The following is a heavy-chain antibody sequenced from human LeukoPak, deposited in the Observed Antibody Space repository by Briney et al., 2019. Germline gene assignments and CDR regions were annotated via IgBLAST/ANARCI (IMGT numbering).Heavy chain of an antibody. D-gene: IGHD3-10*01. V-gene: IGHV1-24*01. CDR1: GYTLTELS. CDR3: ATRFPPPAYLATRHYYGSGSYYKI. CDR2: FDPEDGET. Sequence: GASVKVSCKVSGYTLTELSMHWVRQAPGKGLEWMGGFDPEDGETIYAQKFQGRVTMTEDTSTDTAYMELSSLRSEDTAVYYCATRFPPPAYLATRHYYGSGSYYKIWGQGTLVTVSS. J-gene: IGHJ4*02.